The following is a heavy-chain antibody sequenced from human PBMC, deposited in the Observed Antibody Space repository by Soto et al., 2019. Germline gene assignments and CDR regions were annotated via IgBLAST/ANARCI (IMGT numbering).Heavy chain of an antibody. CDR2: ITPEKGNT. D-gene: IGHD4-17*01. J-gene: IGHJ4*02. V-gene: IGHV1-18*01. Sequence: QLVQSGPELKKPGASVKVSCKTSGYTFSNYGITWVRQAPGQGLEWVGWITPEKGNTEYAQKFQGRVRMTVETSTSTAHVDMWGLRSDDTAVYYCARVSAGRYDDYLFGHWGQGTLVTVSS. CDR1: GYTFSNYG. CDR3: ARVSAGRYDDYLFGH.